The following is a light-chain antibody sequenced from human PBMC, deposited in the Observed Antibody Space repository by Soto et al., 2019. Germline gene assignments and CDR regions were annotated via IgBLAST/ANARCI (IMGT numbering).Light chain of an antibody. J-gene: IGKJ5*01. CDR1: QSVSSNY. CDR2: GAS. V-gene: IGKV3-20*01. Sequence: EIVLTQSPGTLSLSPGERATLSCRASQSVSSNYLAWYQQKPGQAPRLLIYGASIRAPGIPDRFSGGGSGTDFTVTISRLEPEDFAVYYCQQFGSSPSITFGQGTRLEIK. CDR3: QQFGSSPSIT.